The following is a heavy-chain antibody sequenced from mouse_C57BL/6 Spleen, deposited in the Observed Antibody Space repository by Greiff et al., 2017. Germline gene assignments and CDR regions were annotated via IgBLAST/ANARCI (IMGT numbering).Heavy chain of an antibody. J-gene: IGHJ3*01. CDR3: ARSARWLPIAY. CDR1: GYAFTNYL. CDR2: INPGSGGT. Sequence: VQLQQSGAELVRPGTSVKVSCKASGYAFTNYLIEWVKQRPGQGLEWIGVINPGSGGTNYNEKVKGKGTLTADKSSSTAYMHLSSLTSEDSAIYFCARSARWLPIAYWGQGTLVTVSA. D-gene: IGHD2-3*01. V-gene: IGHV1-54*01.